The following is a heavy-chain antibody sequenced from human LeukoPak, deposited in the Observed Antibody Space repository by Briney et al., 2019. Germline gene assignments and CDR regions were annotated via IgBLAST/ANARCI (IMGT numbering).Heavy chain of an antibody. D-gene: IGHD6-19*01. CDR3: AREAYSSGWSPLFDY. Sequence: SQTLSLTCAVSGGSISSGGYSWSWIRQPPGKGLEWIGYIYYSGSTYYNPSLKSRVTISVDTSKNQFSLKLSSVTAADTAVYYCAREAYSSGWSPLFDYWGQGTLVTVSS. CDR2: IYYSGST. J-gene: IGHJ4*02. CDR1: GGSISSGGYS. V-gene: IGHV4-30-2*01.